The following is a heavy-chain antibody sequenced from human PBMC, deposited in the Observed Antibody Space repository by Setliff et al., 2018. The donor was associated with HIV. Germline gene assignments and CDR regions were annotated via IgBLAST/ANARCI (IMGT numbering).Heavy chain of an antibody. D-gene: IGHD5-18*01. V-gene: IGHV4-4*02. Sequence: SETLSLTCAVSGGSISSSNWWSWVRQPPGKGLEWIGEIYHTGSSNYNPSLKSRVTISVDKSKNQFSLKLNSVTASDTAMYYCARPLWRQSSDAFNIWGQGTMVTVSS. CDR3: ARPLWRQSSDAFNI. J-gene: IGHJ3*02. CDR1: GGSISSSNW. CDR2: IYHTGSS.